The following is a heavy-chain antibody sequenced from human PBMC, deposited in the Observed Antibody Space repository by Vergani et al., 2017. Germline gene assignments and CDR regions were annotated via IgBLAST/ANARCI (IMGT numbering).Heavy chain of an antibody. CDR3: ARQGHYYDSSGYYYGMDV. V-gene: IGHV5-51*01. D-gene: IGHD3-22*01. CDR1: GYSFTSYW. J-gene: IGHJ6*02. CDR2: IYPGDSDT. Sequence: EVQLVQSGAEVKKPGESLKISCKGSGYSFTSYWIGWVRQMPGKGLEWMGIIYPGDSDTRYSPSFQGQVTISADKSNSTAYLQWSSLKASDTAMYYCARQGHYYDSSGYYYGMDVWGQGTTVTVSS.